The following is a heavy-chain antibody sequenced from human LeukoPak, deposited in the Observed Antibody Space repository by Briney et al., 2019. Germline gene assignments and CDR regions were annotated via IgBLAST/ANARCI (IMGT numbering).Heavy chain of an antibody. CDR2: MFYSGGT. V-gene: IGHV4-31*03. Sequence: PSQTLSLTCTVSGGAISSGGYSWRWIRQHPEKGPEWIGHMFYSGGTYYNTSLKSRVSMSVDTSQNHFSLKLTSVTAADTAVYYCARGDPLRYWGQGIRVTVSS. D-gene: IGHD3-16*02. CDR1: GGAISSGGYS. J-gene: IGHJ4*02. CDR3: ARGDPLRY.